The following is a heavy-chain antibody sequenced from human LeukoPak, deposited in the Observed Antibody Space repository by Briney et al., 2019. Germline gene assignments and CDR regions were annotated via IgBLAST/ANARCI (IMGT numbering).Heavy chain of an antibody. Sequence: PGGSLRLSCAASGFTFSSYSMNWVRQAPGKGLEWVSSISSSSSYIYYADSVKGRFTISRDNAKNSLYLQMNSLRAEDTAVYYCAREIAVAAYGAYYYGMDVWGQGTTVTVS. V-gene: IGHV3-21*01. CDR3: AREIAVAAYGAYYYGMDV. J-gene: IGHJ6*02. CDR1: GFTFSSYS. D-gene: IGHD6-19*01. CDR2: ISSSSSYI.